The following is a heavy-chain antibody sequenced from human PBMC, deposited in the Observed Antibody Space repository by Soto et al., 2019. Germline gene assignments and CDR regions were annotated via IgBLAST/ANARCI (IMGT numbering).Heavy chain of an antibody. J-gene: IGHJ4*02. D-gene: IGHD1-20*01. CDR3: AKDDNRGFDF. Sequence: PGGSLRLSCAASGFTFSTYSMNWVRQAPGKGLEWVAVISYDGSNKYYADSVKGRFTISRDNSKNTLYLQMNSLRAEDTAVYYCAKDDNRGFDFWGQGTLVTVSS. V-gene: IGHV3-30*18. CDR1: GFTFSTYS. CDR2: ISYDGSNK.